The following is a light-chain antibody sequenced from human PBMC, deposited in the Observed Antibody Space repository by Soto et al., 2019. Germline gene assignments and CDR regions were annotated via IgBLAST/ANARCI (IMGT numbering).Light chain of an antibody. Sequence: DIQMTQSPSSLSESVGDRVTITCRASQSISKYLNWYQQKPGIAPKLLIYVASSLQSGVPSRFSGSGSGTDFALTISGLQPEDSATYYCQQSYRAPLTFGGGTKVDIK. V-gene: IGKV1-39*01. CDR3: QQSYRAPLT. J-gene: IGKJ4*01. CDR2: VAS. CDR1: QSISKY.